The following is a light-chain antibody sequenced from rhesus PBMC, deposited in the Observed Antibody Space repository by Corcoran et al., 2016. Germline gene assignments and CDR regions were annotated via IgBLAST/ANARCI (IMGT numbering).Light chain of an antibody. J-gene: IGKJ2*01. CDR2: ASS. Sequence: DIQMTQSPSSLSASVGDRVTITCRASQTIRSYLAWYQQKPGKVPKLLIYASSSLESGVPSRFSGSGSGKEFTLTISSLQPEDFATYYCQQHNSHPYSFGQGTKVEIK. CDR1: QTIRSY. V-gene: IGKV1-44*02. CDR3: QQHNSHPYS.